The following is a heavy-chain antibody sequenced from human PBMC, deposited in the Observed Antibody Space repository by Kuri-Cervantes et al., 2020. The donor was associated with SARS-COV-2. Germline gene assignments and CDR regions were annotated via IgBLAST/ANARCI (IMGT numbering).Heavy chain of an antibody. CDR2: IYTSGST. CDR3: AREDSSSWLYSYDY. Sequence: SETLSLTCTVSGGSISSSSYYWSWIRQPAGKGLEWIGRIYTSGSTNYNPSLKSRVTMSVDTSKNQFSLKLSSVTAADTAVYYCAREDSSSWLYSYDYWGQGTLVTVSS. D-gene: IGHD6-13*01. J-gene: IGHJ4*02. V-gene: IGHV4-61*02. CDR1: GGSISSSSYY.